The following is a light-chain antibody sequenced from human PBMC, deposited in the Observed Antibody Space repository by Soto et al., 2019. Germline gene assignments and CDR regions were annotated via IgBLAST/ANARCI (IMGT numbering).Light chain of an antibody. CDR3: AAWDDSLNGVL. CDR2: GNT. V-gene: IGLV1-44*01. Sequence: QSVLTQPPSASGTPGQRVTISCSGSSSNIGSNSVNWYQKFPATAPKLLIYGNTQRPSGVPDRFSGSKSGTSASLAISELHAEDEADYYCAAWDDSLNGVLFGGGTKLTVL. CDR1: SSNIGSNS. J-gene: IGLJ3*02.